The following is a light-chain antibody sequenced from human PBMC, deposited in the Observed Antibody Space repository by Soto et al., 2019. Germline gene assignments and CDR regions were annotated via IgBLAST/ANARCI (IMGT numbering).Light chain of an antibody. Sequence: DIPMTQSPSSLSASVGDRVTITCRASQSISSYLNWYQQKPGKAPKLLIYATSSLQSGVPSRFSGSGSETDFTLTISSLQPEDFATYYCQQSYSTPNTFGGGTKVEIK. CDR1: QSISSY. J-gene: IGKJ4*01. V-gene: IGKV1-39*01. CDR3: QQSYSTPNT. CDR2: ATS.